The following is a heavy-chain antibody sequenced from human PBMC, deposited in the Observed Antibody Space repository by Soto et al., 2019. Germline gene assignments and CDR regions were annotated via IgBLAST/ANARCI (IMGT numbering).Heavy chain of an antibody. J-gene: IGHJ3*02. V-gene: IGHV1-69*04. CDR2: IIPILGIA. Sequence: GASVKVSCKSSGGTFSSYTISCVRQAPGQGLEWMGRIIPILGIANYAQKFQGRVTITADKSTSTAYMELSSLRSEDTAVYYCARDVAVADNDAFDIWGQGTMVTVSS. CDR1: GGTFSSYT. D-gene: IGHD6-19*01. CDR3: ARDVAVADNDAFDI.